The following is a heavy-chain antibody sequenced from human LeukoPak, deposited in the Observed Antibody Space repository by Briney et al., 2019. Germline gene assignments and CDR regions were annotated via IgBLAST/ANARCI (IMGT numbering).Heavy chain of an antibody. CDR1: GYSISSGYY. Sequence: SETLSLTCAVSGYSISSGYYWGWIRQPPGKGLEWIGSIYHSGSTYYNPSLKSRVTISVDTSKNQFSLKLSSVTAADTAVYYCARDQHPQARGDYWGQGTLVTVSS. D-gene: IGHD5-12*01. CDR3: ARDQHPQARGDY. CDR2: IYHSGST. V-gene: IGHV4-38-2*02. J-gene: IGHJ4*02.